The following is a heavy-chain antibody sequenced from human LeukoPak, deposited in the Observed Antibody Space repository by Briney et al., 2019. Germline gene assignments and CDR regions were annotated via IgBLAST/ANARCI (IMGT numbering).Heavy chain of an antibody. Sequence: GASVKVSCKASGGTFSSYAISWVRQAPGQGLEWMGGIIPIFGTANYAQKFQGRVTITADKSTSTAYMELSSPRSEDTAVYYCAREQGSGPFHSGYDSCSGGSCYSRGCVYWGQGTLVTVSS. V-gene: IGHV1-69*06. CDR1: GGTFSSYA. J-gene: IGHJ4*02. CDR3: AREQGSGPFHSGYDSCSGGSCYSRGCVY. CDR2: IIPIFGTA. D-gene: IGHD2-15*01.